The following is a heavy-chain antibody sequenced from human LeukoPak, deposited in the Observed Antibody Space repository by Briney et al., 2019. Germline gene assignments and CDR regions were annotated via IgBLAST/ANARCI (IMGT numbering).Heavy chain of an antibody. CDR2: IYYSGST. CDR1: GGSISSSSYY. CDR3: ARQRRWLQLLYYFDS. J-gene: IGHJ4*02. V-gene: IGHV4-39*01. Sequence: PSETLSLTCTVSGGSISSSSYYWGWIRQPPGKGLEWIGSIYYSGSTYYNPSLKSRVTISVDTSKNQFSLKLSSVTAADTAVYYCARQRRWLQLLYYFDSWGQGTLVTVSS. D-gene: IGHD5-24*01.